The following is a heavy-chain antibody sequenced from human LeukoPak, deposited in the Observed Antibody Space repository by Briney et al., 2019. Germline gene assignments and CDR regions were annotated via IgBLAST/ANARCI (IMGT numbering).Heavy chain of an antibody. V-gene: IGHV1-2*02. CDR3: AREAPIENAFDI. J-gene: IGHJ3*02. CDR1: GYTFTGYY. CDR2: INPNSGGT. D-gene: IGHD2/OR15-2a*01. Sequence: ASVKVSCKASGYTFTGYYMHWVRQAPGQGLEWMGWINPNSGGTNYAPKFQGRVTMTRDTSISTAYMELSRLRSDDTAVYYCAREAPIENAFDIWGQGTMVTVSS.